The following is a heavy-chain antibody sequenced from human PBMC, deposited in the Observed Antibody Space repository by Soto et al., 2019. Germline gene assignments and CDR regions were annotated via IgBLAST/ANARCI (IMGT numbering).Heavy chain of an antibody. CDR3: ARERWMAPWMPVPYGMDV. CDR2: IYYSGST. Sequence: QVQLQESGPGLVKPSETLSLTCTVSGGSVSSGSYYWSWIRQPPGKGLEWIGYIYYSGSTNYNPSLKSRVTISVDTSKNQFSLKLSSVTAADTAVYYCARERWMAPWMPVPYGMDVWGQGTTVTVSS. V-gene: IGHV4-61*01. CDR1: GGSVSSGSYY. D-gene: IGHD1-1*01. J-gene: IGHJ6*02.